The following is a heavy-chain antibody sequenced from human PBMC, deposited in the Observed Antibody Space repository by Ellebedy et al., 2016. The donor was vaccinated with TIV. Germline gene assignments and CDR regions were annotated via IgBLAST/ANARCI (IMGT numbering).Heavy chain of an antibody. CDR2: MNPNSGNT. J-gene: IGHJ6*02. D-gene: IGHD3-22*01. CDR3: ARGAPYYSDSGAYYSDYYAMDV. V-gene: IGHV1-8*01. CDR1: AYTFTSYD. Sequence: ASVQVSCXASAYTFTSYDINWVRQATGQGLEWMGWMNPNSGNTGYAQKFQGRVTMTRNTSISTAYMELSSLRSEDTAVYYCARGAPYYSDSGAYYSDYYAMDVWGQGTTVTVSS.